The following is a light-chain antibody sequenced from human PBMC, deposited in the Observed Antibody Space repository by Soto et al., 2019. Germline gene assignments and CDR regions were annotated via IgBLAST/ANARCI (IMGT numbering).Light chain of an antibody. Sequence: QSALTQPASVSGSPGQSITISYTGTSSDVGAYNYVSWYQQYPGKAPKLMIYEVSDRPSGVSNRFSGSKSGNTASLTISGLQAEDEADYYCSSYTSSSTRVFGTGTKLTVL. CDR1: SSDVGAYNY. CDR3: SSYTSSSTRV. J-gene: IGLJ1*01. V-gene: IGLV2-14*01. CDR2: EVS.